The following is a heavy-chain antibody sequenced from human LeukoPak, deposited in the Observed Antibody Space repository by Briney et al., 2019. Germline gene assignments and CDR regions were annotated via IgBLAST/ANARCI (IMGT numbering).Heavy chain of an antibody. CDR1: GGSVSSGSYY. CDR2: IYYSGST. V-gene: IGHV4-61*01. CDR3: ARGKSSGSPTLDY. D-gene: IGHD3-10*01. Sequence: PSETLSLTCTVSGGSVSSGSYYWSWIRQPPGKGLEWIGYIYYSGSTNYNPSLKSRVTISVDTSKNQFSLKLSSVTAADTAVYYCARGKSSGSPTLDYWGQGTLVTVSS. J-gene: IGHJ4*02.